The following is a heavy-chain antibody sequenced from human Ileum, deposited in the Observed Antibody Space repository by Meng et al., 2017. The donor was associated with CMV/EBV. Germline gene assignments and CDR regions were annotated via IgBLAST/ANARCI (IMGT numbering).Heavy chain of an antibody. CDR1: GGSFSGYY. J-gene: IGHJ4*02. V-gene: IGHV4-34*01. Sequence: QVRLQEGGAGLLKPPETLSLTCAVYGGSFSGYYWSWIRQVPGKGLEWIGEFNHYGSTNYNPSLKSRVTISVDTSKNQFSLNLSSVTAADTAVYYCASGKSNLEYWGQGTLVTVSS. D-gene: IGHD4-11*01. CDR3: ASGKSNLEY. CDR2: FNHYGST.